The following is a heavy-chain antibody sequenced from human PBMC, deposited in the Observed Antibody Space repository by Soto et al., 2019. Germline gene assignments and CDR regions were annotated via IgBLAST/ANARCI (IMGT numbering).Heavy chain of an antibody. D-gene: IGHD6-19*01. CDR1: GYTFTNYH. V-gene: IGHV1-46*01. CDR3: ALPKNTLGWYNF. CDR2: INPNGGST. J-gene: IGHJ4*02. Sequence: QVQVVQSGAEVKKPGASVKVSCKTSGYTFTNYHVHWVRQAPGQGLEWMGAINPNGGSTTYAQHLQGRVIRTSDSSPSEVYMEMGSLRSDDSAVYYCALPKNTLGWYNFWGQGTLVTVS.